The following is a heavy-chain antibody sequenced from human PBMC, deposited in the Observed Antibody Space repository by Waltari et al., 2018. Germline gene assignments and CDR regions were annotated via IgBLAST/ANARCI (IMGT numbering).Heavy chain of an antibody. Sequence: QVQLQESGPGLVKPSQTLSLTCTVSGGSISSGSYYWSWIRQPAGKGLEWIGRFYTSGSSNYNPATKSRVTIAVDTSKNQFSLKLSSVTAADTAVYYCARQNGGNSGTWYFDLWGRGTLVTVSS. CDR3: ARQNGGNSGTWYFDL. CDR1: GGSISSGSYY. D-gene: IGHD2-21*02. CDR2: FYTSGSS. V-gene: IGHV4-61*02. J-gene: IGHJ2*01.